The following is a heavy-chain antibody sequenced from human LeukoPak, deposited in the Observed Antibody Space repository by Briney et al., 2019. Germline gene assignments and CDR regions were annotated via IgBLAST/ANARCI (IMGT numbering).Heavy chain of an antibody. CDR1: GFTFSSYA. J-gene: IGHJ4*02. Sequence: PGGSLRLSCAASGFTFSSYAMSWVRQAPGKGLEWVSAISGSGGSTYYADSVKGRFTISRDNSKNALYLQMNSLRAEDTAVYYCAKDGGMIVVVEGVFDYWGQGTLVTVSS. CDR2: ISGSGGST. V-gene: IGHV3-23*01. D-gene: IGHD3-22*01. CDR3: AKDGGMIVVVEGVFDY.